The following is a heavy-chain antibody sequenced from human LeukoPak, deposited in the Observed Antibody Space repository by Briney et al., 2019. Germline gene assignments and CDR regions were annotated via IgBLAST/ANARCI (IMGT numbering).Heavy chain of an antibody. Sequence: GGSLRLSCTVSGFTVSSNSMSWVRQAPGKGLEWVANIKQDGSEKYYVDSVKGRFTISRDNAKNSLYLQMNSLRAEDTAVYYCARVSGGYDPNFDYWGQGTLVTVSS. D-gene: IGHD5-12*01. CDR1: GFTVSSNS. CDR2: IKQDGSEK. V-gene: IGHV3-7*01. CDR3: ARVSGGYDPNFDY. J-gene: IGHJ4*02.